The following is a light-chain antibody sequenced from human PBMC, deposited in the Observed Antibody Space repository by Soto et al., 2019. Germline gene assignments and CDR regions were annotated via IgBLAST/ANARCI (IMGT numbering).Light chain of an antibody. CDR2: DAS. CDR1: QSVSSY. J-gene: IGKJ4*02. Sequence: EIVLTQSPATLSLSPGERATLSCRASQSVSSYLAGYHQKPGQAPRLLIYDASNRATGIPARFSGSGSGTDFTLTISSLEPEDFAVYFCQQRSNWPLTFGGGTKVEIK. V-gene: IGKV3-11*01. CDR3: QQRSNWPLT.